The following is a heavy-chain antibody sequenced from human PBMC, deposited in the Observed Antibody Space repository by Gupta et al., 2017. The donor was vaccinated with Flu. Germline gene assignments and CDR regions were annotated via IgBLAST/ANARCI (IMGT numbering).Heavy chain of an antibody. Sequence: QVQLVESGGGVVQPGRSLRLSCAASGFTFSSYGMHWVRQAPGKGLEWVAVIWYDGSNKYYADSVKGRFTISRDNSKNTLYLQMNSLRAEDTAVYYCARDRQYYGGNSVSYFDYWGQGTLVTVSS. J-gene: IGHJ4*02. D-gene: IGHD4-23*01. CDR1: GFTFSSYG. CDR2: IWYDGSNK. CDR3: ARDRQYYGGNSVSYFDY. V-gene: IGHV3-33*01.